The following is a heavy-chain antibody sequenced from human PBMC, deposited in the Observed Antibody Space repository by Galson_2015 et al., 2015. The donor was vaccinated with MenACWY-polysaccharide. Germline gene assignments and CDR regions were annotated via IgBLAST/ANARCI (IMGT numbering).Heavy chain of an antibody. CDR3: ARDGYYDSRGRDFDY. Sequence: SLRLSCAASGSTFSSYGMAWVRQAPGKGLEWVSYIDRSSVTTYYADSVKGRFTISRDNAKNSLYLQMNSLRAEDTAVYYCARDGYYDSRGRDFDYWGQGTLVTVSS. CDR1: GSTFSSYG. V-gene: IGHV3-48*04. D-gene: IGHD3-22*01. J-gene: IGHJ4*02. CDR2: IDRSSVTT.